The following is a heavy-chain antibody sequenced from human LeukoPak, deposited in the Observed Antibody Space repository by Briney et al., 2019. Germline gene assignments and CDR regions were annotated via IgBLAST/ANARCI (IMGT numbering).Heavy chain of an antibody. CDR1: GFTFSTYA. D-gene: IGHD3-3*01. CDR2: IRNDGTNK. V-gene: IGHV3-30*02. J-gene: IGHJ6*03. Sequence: GGSLRLSCATSGFTFSTYAMHWVRQAPGKGLEWVASIRNDGTNKNHVDSVKGRFTISRDNSKNTLFLQMDSLRPEDTAIYYCAKSWSGYYHYYMDVWGKGSTVTVSS. CDR3: AKSWSGYYHYYMDV.